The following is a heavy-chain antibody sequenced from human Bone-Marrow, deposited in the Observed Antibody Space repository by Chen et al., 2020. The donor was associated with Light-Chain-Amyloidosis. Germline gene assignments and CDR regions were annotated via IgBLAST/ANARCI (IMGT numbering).Heavy chain of an antibody. CDR1: GFTFDDYA. CDR2: LDWEGESI. J-gene: IGHJ4*01. Sequence: EVQLVESGGGLIQPGGSLRLSCTASGFTFDDYAMHWVRQPPGKGLEWVSGLDWEGESIGYADSVKGRFTISRDNAKNSLSLEMTRLRSEDTAFYYCTKDISPHMAGFDFWGHGMLVTVSS. CDR3: TKDISPHMAGFDF. V-gene: IGHV3-9*01.